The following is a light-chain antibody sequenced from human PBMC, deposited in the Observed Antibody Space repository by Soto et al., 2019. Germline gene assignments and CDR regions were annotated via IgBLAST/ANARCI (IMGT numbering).Light chain of an antibody. CDR2: SDN. CDR3: APWDDSLDGWV. Sequence: QSAVTQPPSASGTPGQRVTISCSGGSSNIGSNNVNWYQQLPGAAPKLLIYSDNQRPSGVPDRFSGSKSGTSASLAISGLQSEDEADYYCAPWDDSLDGWVFGGGTKLTVL. J-gene: IGLJ3*02. V-gene: IGLV1-44*01. CDR1: SSNIGSNN.